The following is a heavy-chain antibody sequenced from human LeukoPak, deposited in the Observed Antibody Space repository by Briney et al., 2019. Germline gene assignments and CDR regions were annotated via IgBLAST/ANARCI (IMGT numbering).Heavy chain of an antibody. CDR1: GFTFSSYA. CDR3: ACSSSSWWNFFDY. Sequence: GGSLRLSCAASGFTFSSYAMHWVRQAPGKGLEWVAVISYDGSNKYYADSVKGRFTISRDNSKNTLYLQMNSLRAEDTAVYYCACSSSSWWNFFDYWGQGTLVTVSS. D-gene: IGHD6-13*01. CDR2: ISYDGSNK. V-gene: IGHV3-30-3*01. J-gene: IGHJ4*02.